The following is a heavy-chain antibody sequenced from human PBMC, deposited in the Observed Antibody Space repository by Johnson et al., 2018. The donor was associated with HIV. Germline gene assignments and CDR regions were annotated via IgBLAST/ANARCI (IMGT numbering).Heavy chain of an antibody. CDR2: IGPAADT. Sequence: VQLVESGGGLVQPGGSLRLSCAASGFTFSSYDIHWVRQAPGKGLESVSPIGPAADTYYPGSVKGRFTVSRENAKNSLYLQMNSLRAEDTAVYSCARDFGLGDLSYETVDAFDIWGQGTKVTVSS. J-gene: IGHJ3*02. D-gene: IGHD3-16*02. V-gene: IGHV3-13*01. CDR3: ARDFGLGDLSYETVDAFDI. CDR1: GFTFSSYD.